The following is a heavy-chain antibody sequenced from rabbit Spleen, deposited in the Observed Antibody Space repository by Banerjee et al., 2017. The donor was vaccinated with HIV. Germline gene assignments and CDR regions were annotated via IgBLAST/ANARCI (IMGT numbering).Heavy chain of an antibody. D-gene: IGHD4-1*01. V-gene: IGHV1S45*01. CDR2: VDVGSSGFT. J-gene: IGHJ6*01. CDR1: GFGFTTNQ. CDR3: ARDEGGSGWGKLDL. Sequence: QQQLVESGGGLVQPEGSLTLTCTASGFGFTTNQICWVRQAPGKGLEWIGCVDVGSSGFTYFANWAKGRFTISKTSSTTVTLQMTSLTAADTATYFCARDEGGSGWGKLDLWGPGTLVTVS.